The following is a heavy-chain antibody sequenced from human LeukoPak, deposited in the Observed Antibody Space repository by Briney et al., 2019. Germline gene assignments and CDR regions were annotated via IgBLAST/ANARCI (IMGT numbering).Heavy chain of an antibody. J-gene: IGHJ4*02. CDR1: GYTFSDYY. CDR2: INPKSGDT. D-gene: IGHD7-27*01. V-gene: IGHV1-2*02. Sequence: ASVKVSCKASGYTFSDYYMHWWRQAPGQRLEGLGWINPKSGDTNFAQNFQGRVTMTRDTSISTAYMELSSLTSDDRAVYYCARGPNTGAFDAWGQGTVVTVSS. CDR3: ARGPNTGAFDA.